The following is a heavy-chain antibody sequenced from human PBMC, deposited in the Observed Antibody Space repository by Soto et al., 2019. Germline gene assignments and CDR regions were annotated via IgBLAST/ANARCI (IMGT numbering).Heavy chain of an antibody. Sequence: SVNVSCKASGGTFSSYAISWVRQAPGQGLEWMGGIIPIFGTANYAQKFQGRVTITADESTSTAYMELSSLRSEDTAVYYCARARSPIDSGWYGHWFDAWGRGTLVTVSS. V-gene: IGHV1-69*13. CDR3: ARARSPIDSGWYGHWFDA. CDR2: IIPIFGTA. J-gene: IGHJ5*02. CDR1: GGTFSSYA. D-gene: IGHD6-13*01.